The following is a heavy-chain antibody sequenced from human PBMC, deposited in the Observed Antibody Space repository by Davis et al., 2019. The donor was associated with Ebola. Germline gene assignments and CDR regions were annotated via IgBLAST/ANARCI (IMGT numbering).Heavy chain of an antibody. CDR1: GFTFSDYY. Sequence: GESLKISCAASGFTFSDYYMSWIRQAPGKGLEWVSYISSSSSYTNYADSVKGRFTISRDNAKNSLYLQMNSLRDEDTAVYYCARDLFPRRGSYYGYWGQGTLVTVSS. CDR2: ISSSSSYT. D-gene: IGHD1-26*01. CDR3: ARDLFPRRGSYYGY. V-gene: IGHV3-11*06. J-gene: IGHJ4*02.